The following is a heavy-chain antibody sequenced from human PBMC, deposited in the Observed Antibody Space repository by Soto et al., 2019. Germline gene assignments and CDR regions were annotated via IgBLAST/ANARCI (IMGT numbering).Heavy chain of an antibody. D-gene: IGHD7-27*01. J-gene: IGHJ4*02. CDR1: GYTFNTFG. CDR3: PRGWGKYFGANDF. Sequence: IQLVQSAGEVKRPGASVKVSCKASGYTFNTFGITWVRQAPGQGLEWMGCVSGYSDKRDYSRKLQDRITLTADPPTRTSNRGWGSLTFDEPAVYYWPRGWGKYFGANDFWGQGTLVTVSS. CDR2: VSGYSDKR. V-gene: IGHV1-18*01.